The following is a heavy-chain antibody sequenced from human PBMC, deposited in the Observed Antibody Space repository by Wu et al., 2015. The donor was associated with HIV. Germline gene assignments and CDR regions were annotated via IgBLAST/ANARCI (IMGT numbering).Heavy chain of an antibody. D-gene: IGHD3-10*01. Sequence: QVQLVQSGAEVKKPGSSVKVSCKASGGTFSNYAFSWVRQAPGQGLEWMGRTIPISGPTKYAQKLQGRVTITADESTSTVYMELSSLKSEDTAVYYCGRDRGIMVRGIISYSGMDVWGQGTTVTVSS. V-gene: IGHV1-69*13. J-gene: IGHJ6*02. CDR3: GRDRGIMVRGIISYSGMDV. CDR2: TIPISGPT. CDR1: GGTFSNYA.